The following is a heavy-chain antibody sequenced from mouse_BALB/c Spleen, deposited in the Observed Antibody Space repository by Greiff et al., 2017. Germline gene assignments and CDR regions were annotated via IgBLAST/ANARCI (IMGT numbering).Heavy chain of an antibody. CDR2: IYPGNSDT. Sequence: VQLQQSGTVLARPGASVKMSCKASGYSFTSYWMHWVKQRPGQGLEWIGAIYPGNSDTSYNQKFKGKAKLTAVTSASTAYMELSSLTNEDSAVFYYTKVADYAMDYWGQGTSVTVSS. CDR1: GYSFTSYW. V-gene: IGHV1-5*01. J-gene: IGHJ4*01. CDR3: TKVADYAMDY. D-gene: IGHD1-1*01.